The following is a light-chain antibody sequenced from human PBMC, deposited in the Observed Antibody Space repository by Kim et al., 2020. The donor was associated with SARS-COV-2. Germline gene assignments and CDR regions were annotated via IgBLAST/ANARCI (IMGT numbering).Light chain of an antibody. CDR1: QDISND. CDR3: QQHNSYPIT. J-gene: IGKJ5*01. Sequence: ASVGDRVTITCRASQDISNDLGWYQQNPGRAPNLLIYGASSLQSGVPSRFSGSGSGTEFTLTISSLQPEDFATYSCQQHNSYPITFGQGTRLEIK. CDR2: GAS. V-gene: IGKV1-17*01.